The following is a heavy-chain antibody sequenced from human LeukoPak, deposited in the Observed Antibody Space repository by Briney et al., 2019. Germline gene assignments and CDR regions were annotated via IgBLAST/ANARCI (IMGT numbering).Heavy chain of an antibody. D-gene: IGHD4-23*01. CDR1: GFTFDDYA. CDR3: AKDGGGQILTGYYYYMDV. Sequence: GGSLRLSCAASGFTFDDYAMHWVRQAPGKGLEWVSLISWDGGSTYYADSVKGRFTISRDNSKNSLYLQMNSLRAEDTALYYCAKDGGGQILTGYYYYMDVWGKGTTVTVSS. CDR2: ISWDGGST. V-gene: IGHV3-43D*03. J-gene: IGHJ6*03.